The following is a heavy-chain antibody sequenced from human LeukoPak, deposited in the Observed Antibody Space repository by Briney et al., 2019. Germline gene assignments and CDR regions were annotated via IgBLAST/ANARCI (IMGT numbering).Heavy chain of an antibody. CDR2: IKQDGSEK. CDR1: GFTFSGYW. CDR3: AREIGQPHLDY. D-gene: IGHD3-10*01. V-gene: IGHV3-7*01. J-gene: IGHJ4*02. Sequence: PGGSLRLSCAAPGFTFSGYWMSWVRQAPGKGLEWVANIKQDGSEKYYVDSVKGRFTISRDNAKNSLYLQMNSLRAEDTAVYYCAREIGQPHLDYWGQGTLVTVSS.